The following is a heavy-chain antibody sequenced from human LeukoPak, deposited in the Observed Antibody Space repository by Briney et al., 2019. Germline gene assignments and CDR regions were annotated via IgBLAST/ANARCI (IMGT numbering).Heavy chain of an antibody. V-gene: IGHV4-59*12. J-gene: IGHJ4*02. CDR2: IYYSGST. D-gene: IGHD3-10*01. CDR3: ARGGVRGVSPFDY. Sequence: SETLSLTCTVSGGSISSYYWSWIRQPPGKGLEWIGSIYYSGSTYYNPSLKSRVTISVDTSKNQFSLKLSSVTAPDTAAYYCARGGVRGVSPFDYWGQGTLVTVSS. CDR1: GGSISSYY.